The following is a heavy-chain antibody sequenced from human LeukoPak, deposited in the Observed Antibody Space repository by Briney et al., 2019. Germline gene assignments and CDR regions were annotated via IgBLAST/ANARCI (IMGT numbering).Heavy chain of an antibody. D-gene: IGHD6-19*01. CDR3: AKGKGSSGWYD. V-gene: IGHV3-23*01. Sequence: GGSLRLSCAASGFTFSTYAMSWVRQAPGRGLEWVSAVSDSGSGTYYANSVKGRFTISRDNSKNTLYLQMTSLRAEDTALYYCAKGKGSSGWYDWGQGTLVTVSS. CDR2: VSDSGSGT. J-gene: IGHJ4*02. CDR1: GFTFSTYA.